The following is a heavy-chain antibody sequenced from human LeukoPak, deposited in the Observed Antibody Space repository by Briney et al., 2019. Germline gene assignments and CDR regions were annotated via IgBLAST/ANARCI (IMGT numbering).Heavy chain of an antibody. CDR3: AKGSYGHDY. J-gene: IGHJ4*02. Sequence: GGSLRLSCVASGFTFRLFGMHWVRQAPGKGLEWVSFIRFDGSNTYHADSVKGRFTISRDNSKNTLYLQMNSLRAEDTAVYYCAKGSYGHDYWGQGTLVTVSS. V-gene: IGHV3-30*02. CDR2: IRFDGSNT. CDR1: GFTFRLFG. D-gene: IGHD5-18*01.